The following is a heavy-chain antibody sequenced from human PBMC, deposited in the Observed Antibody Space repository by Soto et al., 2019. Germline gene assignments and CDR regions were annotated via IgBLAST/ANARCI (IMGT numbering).Heavy chain of an antibody. CDR1: GFTFSNAW. V-gene: IGHV3-15*01. D-gene: IGHD5-12*01. J-gene: IGHJ6*02. Sequence: GGSLRLSCAASGFTFSNAWMSWVRQAPGKGLEWVGRIKSKTDGGTTDYAAPVKGRFTISRDDSKNTLYLQMNSLKTEDTAVYYCTTAQDGRGYDPNYYYYGMDVWGQGTTVTVSS. CDR2: IKSKTDGGTT. CDR3: TTAQDGRGYDPNYYYYGMDV.